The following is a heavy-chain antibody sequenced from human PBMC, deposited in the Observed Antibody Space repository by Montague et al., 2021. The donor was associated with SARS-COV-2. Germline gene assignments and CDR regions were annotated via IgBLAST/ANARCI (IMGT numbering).Heavy chain of an antibody. CDR1: GGSITSSAYF. V-gene: IGHV4-39*01. J-gene: IGHJ6*02. CDR2: IYYSGNT. Sequence: SETLSLTCTVSGGSITSSAYFWSWIRQSPGKGLEWIGTIYYSGNTYSNPSLRSRLTISMDTSKSQVSLKINSVTAADTAVYFCASLGSPAYCGGDCYCSDYGTDVWGQGTRVTVSS. D-gene: IGHD2-21*02. CDR3: ASLGSPAYCGGDCYCSDYGTDV.